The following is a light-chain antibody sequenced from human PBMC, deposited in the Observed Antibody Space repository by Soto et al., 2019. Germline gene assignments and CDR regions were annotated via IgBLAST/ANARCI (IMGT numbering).Light chain of an antibody. V-gene: IGKV1-12*01. J-gene: IGKJ4*01. CDR2: GAY. CDR1: QGISKW. CDR3: QQTKTFFPLT. Sequence: DIQMTQSPSSVSASVGDRVTSTCRASQGISKWLAWYQQQPGRAPKLLIYGAYTLQTGVPSRFSGGGSGTHFTLIISSLQPEDFATYYCQQTKTFFPLTCGGGPRVEIK.